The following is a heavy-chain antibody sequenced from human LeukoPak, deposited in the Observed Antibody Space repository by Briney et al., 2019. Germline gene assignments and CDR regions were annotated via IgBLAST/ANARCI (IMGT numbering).Heavy chain of an antibody. J-gene: IGHJ4*02. CDR3: ASLQGYCSSTSCSFFDY. CDR1: GGSISSSSYY. CDR2: IYYSGST. Sequence: SETLSLTCTVSGGSISSSSYYWGWIRQPPGKGLEWIGSIYYSGSTYYNPSLKSRVTISVDTSKNQFSLKLSSVTAADTAVYYCASLQGYCSSTSCSFFDYWGQGTLVTVSS. D-gene: IGHD2-2*01. V-gene: IGHV4-39*01.